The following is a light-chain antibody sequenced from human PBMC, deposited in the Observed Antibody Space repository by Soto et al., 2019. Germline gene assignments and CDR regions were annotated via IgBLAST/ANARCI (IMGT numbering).Light chain of an antibody. CDR3: QQDYNLPWT. V-gene: IGKV3D-7*01. Sequence: PGERVTLSCRASQSVSSSYLTWYQQKPGRAPRLLIYGASTRATSIPARFSGSGSGTDFTLTISSLQPEDFAVYYCQQDYNLPWTFGQGTKVAIK. CDR1: QSVSSSY. J-gene: IGKJ1*01. CDR2: GAS.